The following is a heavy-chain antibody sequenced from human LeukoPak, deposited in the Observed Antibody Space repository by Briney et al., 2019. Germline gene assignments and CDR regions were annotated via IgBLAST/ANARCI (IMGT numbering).Heavy chain of an antibody. D-gene: IGHD3-10*01. Sequence: KTSETLSLTCAVYGGSFSGYYWSWIRQPPGKGLEWIGYIYYSGSTNYNPSLKSRVTISVDTSKNQFSLKLSSVTAADTAVYYCARERYYYGSGSGPNFDYWGQGTLVTVSS. J-gene: IGHJ4*02. CDR2: IYYSGST. V-gene: IGHV4-59*01. CDR3: ARERYYYGSGSGPNFDY. CDR1: GGSFSGYY.